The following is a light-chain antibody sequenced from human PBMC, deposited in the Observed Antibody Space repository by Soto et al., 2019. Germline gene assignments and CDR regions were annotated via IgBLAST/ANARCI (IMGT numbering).Light chain of an antibody. Sequence: QSVLTQPPSVSAAPGQKVTISCSGSSSNIGNNYVSWYQQLPGTAPKLLIYENNKRPSGIPDRFSGSKSGTSATLGITGLQTGDEADYYCGTWDSSLSAYNYVFGTGTKSPS. CDR3: GTWDSSLSAYNYV. CDR2: ENN. CDR1: SSNIGNNY. J-gene: IGLJ1*01. V-gene: IGLV1-51*02.